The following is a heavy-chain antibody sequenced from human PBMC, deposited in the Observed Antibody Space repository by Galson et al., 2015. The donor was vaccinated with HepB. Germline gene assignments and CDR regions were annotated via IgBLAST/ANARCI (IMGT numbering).Heavy chain of an antibody. CDR3: AIGGYSYGSFDY. J-gene: IGHJ4*02. Sequence: SLRLSCAASGFTFSSYAMHWVRQAPGKGLEYVSAISSNGGSTYYANSVKGRFTISRDNSKNTLYLQMGSLRAEDMAVYYCAIGGYSYGSFDYWGQGTLVTVSS. CDR2: ISSNGGST. V-gene: IGHV3-64*01. D-gene: IGHD5-18*01. CDR1: GFTFSSYA.